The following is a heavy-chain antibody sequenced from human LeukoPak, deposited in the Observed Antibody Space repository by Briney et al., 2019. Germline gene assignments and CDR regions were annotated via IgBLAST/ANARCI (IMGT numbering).Heavy chain of an antibody. Sequence: NSSETLSLTCTVSGGSISSYYWSWIRQPPGRGLEGIGYIYYSGSTNYNPSLKSRVTISVDTSKNQFSLKLSSVTAADTAVYYCAREILINSSSWYYFDYWGQGTLVTVSS. CDR2: IYYSGST. CDR3: AREILINSSSWYYFDY. D-gene: IGHD6-13*01. V-gene: IGHV4-59*01. CDR1: GGSISSYY. J-gene: IGHJ4*02.